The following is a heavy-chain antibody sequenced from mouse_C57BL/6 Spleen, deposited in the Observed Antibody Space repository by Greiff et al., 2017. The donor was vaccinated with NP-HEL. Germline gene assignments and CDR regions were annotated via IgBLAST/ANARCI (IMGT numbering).Heavy chain of an antibody. D-gene: IGHD2-4*01. Sequence: VQRVESGAELAKPGASVKLSCKASGYTFTSYWMHWVKQRPGQGLEWIGYINPSSGYTKYNQKFKDKATLTADKSSSTAYMQLNSLTYEDSAVYYCARSIYYDNFDYWGQGTTLTVSS. J-gene: IGHJ2*01. CDR2: INPSSGYT. CDR3: ARSIYYDNFDY. V-gene: IGHV1-7*01. CDR1: GYTFTSYW.